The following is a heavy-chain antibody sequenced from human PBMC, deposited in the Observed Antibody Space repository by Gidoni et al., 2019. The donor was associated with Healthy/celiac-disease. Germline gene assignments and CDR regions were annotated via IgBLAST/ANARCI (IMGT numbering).Heavy chain of an antibody. D-gene: IGHD3-3*01. CDR2: MNPNSGNT. J-gene: IGHJ5*02. Sequence: QVQLVQSGAEVKKPGASVTVCCKASGYTFTSYDINWVRQSTGQGLEWMGWMNPNSGNTGYAQKFQGRVTMTSNTSINTAYMELSSLRSEDTAVYYCARDPGHQSGYAFEGFDPWGQGTLVTVSS. CDR1: GYTFTSYD. CDR3: ARDPGHQSGYAFEGFDP. V-gene: IGHV1-8*01.